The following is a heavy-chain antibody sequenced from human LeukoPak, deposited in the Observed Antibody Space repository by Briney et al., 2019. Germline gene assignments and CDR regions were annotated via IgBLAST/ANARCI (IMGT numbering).Heavy chain of an antibody. D-gene: IGHD4-11*01. CDR3: ARNGNYRDY. V-gene: IGHV4-34*01. CDR2: ISQSEIT. CDR1: GGSFSDYY. J-gene: IGHJ4*02. Sequence: SETLSLTCSVSGGSFSDYYWSWIRQPPGKGLEWIGEISQSEITNYNPSLKSRVTISVDTSKNQFSLKLSSVTAADTAVYYCARNGNYRDYWGQGTLVTVSS.